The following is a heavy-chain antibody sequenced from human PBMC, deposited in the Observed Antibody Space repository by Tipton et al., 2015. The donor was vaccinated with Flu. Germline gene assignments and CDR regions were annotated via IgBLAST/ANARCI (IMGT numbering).Heavy chain of an antibody. D-gene: IGHD3-9*01. CDR3: VRRSAGAGFFGFDY. Sequence: LSLTCTVSGGSMSNYYWCWIRQPPGKGLEWIGYVYYSGTTNYNPSLNSRVTMSLDTSNNQFALRLSSVTAADTAVYYCVRRSAGAGFFGFDYWGQGALVTVSS. J-gene: IGHJ4*02. CDR1: GGSMSNYY. V-gene: IGHV4-59*08. CDR2: VYYSGTT.